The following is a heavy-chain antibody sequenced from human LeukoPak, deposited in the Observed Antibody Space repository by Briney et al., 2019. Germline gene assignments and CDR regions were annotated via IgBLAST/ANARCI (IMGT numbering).Heavy chain of an antibody. CDR1: GYTFTRYY. CDR2: INPNSGGT. CDR3: ARGGAIWLPVYYYCMDV. D-gene: IGHD5-18*01. V-gene: IGHV1-2*02. Sequence: ASVKVSCMASGYTFTRYYMHWVRQAAGQGLEGMGWINPNSGGTNYAQKFQGTVAMTRDTTISTAYMELSRLRSDDTAVYYCARGGAIWLPVYYYCMDVWGQGTTVTVSS. J-gene: IGHJ6*02.